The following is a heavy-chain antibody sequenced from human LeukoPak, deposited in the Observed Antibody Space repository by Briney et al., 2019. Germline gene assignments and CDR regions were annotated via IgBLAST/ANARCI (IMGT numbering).Heavy chain of an antibody. CDR3: ARGSPGDWYSSGWQVYFDY. CDR1: GGSISSSSYY. Sequence: SETLSLTCTVSGGSISSSSYYWGWIRQPPGKGLEWIGSIYYSGSTYYNPSLKSRVTISVDTSKKQFSLKLTSVTAADTAVYYCARGSPGDWYSSGWQVYFDYWGQGTLVTVSS. CDR2: IYYSGST. V-gene: IGHV4-39*07. D-gene: IGHD6-19*01. J-gene: IGHJ4*02.